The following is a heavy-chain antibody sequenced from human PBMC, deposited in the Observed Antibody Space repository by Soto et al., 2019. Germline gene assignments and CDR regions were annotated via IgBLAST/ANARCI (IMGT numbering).Heavy chain of an antibody. V-gene: IGHV4-59*08. J-gene: IGHJ4*02. Sequence: SETLSLTCTVSGGSIITYYWSWIRQPPGKGLEWIGYIYYSGSTNYNPSLKSRVTISVDTSKNQFSLKLSSVTAADTAVYYCARRYGGNLDYWGQGTLVTVSS. CDR1: GGSIITYY. D-gene: IGHD1-26*01. CDR2: IYYSGST. CDR3: ARRYGGNLDY.